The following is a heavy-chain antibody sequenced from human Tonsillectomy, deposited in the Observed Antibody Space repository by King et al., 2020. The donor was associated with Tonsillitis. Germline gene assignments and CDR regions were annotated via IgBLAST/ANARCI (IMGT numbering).Heavy chain of an antibody. D-gene: IGHD3-10*01. CDR1: GFTFSCYG. CDR2: IRYDGSKK. CDR3: AKDPTGGWFGEELNYFDY. V-gene: IGHV3-30*02. Sequence: VQLVESGGGVVQPGGSLRLSCAASGFTFSCYGMHWVRQAPGKGLEWVAFIRYDGSKKFYADSVKGRFTISRDNSKNTLYVQMHSLSADDTAVYYCAKDPTGGWFGEELNYFDYWGQGTLVTVSS. J-gene: IGHJ4*02.